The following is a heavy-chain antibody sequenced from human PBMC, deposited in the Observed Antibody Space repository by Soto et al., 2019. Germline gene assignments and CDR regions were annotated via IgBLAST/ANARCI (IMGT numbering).Heavy chain of an antibody. CDR1: GFTFSSYS. Sequence: EVQLVESGGGLVKPGGSLRLSCAASGFTFSSYSMNWVRQAPGKGLEWVSSISSSSSYIYYADSVKGRFTISRDNAKNSLHLQMNSLRAEDTAVYYCARPSGELGPPPWGQGTLVTVSS. D-gene: IGHD2-21*01. CDR2: ISSSSSYI. V-gene: IGHV3-21*01. J-gene: IGHJ5*02. CDR3: ARPSGELGPPP.